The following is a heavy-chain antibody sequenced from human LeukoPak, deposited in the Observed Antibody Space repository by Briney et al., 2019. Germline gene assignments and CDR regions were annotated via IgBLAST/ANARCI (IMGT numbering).Heavy chain of an antibody. J-gene: IGHJ4*02. CDR2: INHSGST. D-gene: IGHD6-19*01. CDR1: GGSFSGYY. V-gene: IGHV4-34*01. CDR3: ARARGAVAIDY. Sequence: SETLSLTCAVYGGSFSGYYWSWFRQHPGEGLEWTGEINHSGSTNYNPPLKSRVTISVDTSKNQFSLKLSSVTAADTAVYYCARARGAVAIDYWGQGTLVTVSS.